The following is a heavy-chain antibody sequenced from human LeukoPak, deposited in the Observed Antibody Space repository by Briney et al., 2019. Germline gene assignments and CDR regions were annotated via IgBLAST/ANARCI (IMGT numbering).Heavy chain of an antibody. CDR1: GFTFSSHW. V-gene: IGHV3-53*01. J-gene: IGHJ6*03. Sequence: GGSLRLSCAASGFTFSSHWMSWVRQAPGKGLEWVSVIYSGGSTYYADSVKGRFTISRDNSKNTLYLQMNSLRAEDTAVYYCARAPTLNYYYYYMDVWGKGTTVTVSS. CDR3: ARAPTLNYYYYYMDV. CDR2: IYSGGST.